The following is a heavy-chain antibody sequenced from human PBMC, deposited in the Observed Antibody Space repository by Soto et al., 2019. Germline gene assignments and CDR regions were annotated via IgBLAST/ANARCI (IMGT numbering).Heavy chain of an antibody. Sequence: ASVKVSCKASGYTFTGYYMHWVRQAPGQGLEWMGWINPNSGGTNYAQKFQGWVTMTRDTSISTAYMELSRLRSDDTAVYYCARDVIVVVITNPTLGNYYYYGMDVWGQGTTVTVSS. J-gene: IGHJ6*02. CDR2: INPNSGGT. CDR1: GYTFTGYY. CDR3: ARDVIVVVITNPTLGNYYYYGMDV. D-gene: IGHD3-22*01. V-gene: IGHV1-2*04.